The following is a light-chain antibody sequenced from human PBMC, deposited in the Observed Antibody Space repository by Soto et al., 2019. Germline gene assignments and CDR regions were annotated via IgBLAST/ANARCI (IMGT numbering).Light chain of an antibody. CDR3: QQRNVWPPIT. Sequence: VLTQSPATLSLSPGERATLSCRASQSIHTSLAWYQQKPGPPPRLVVYDSTLRANGVPDRFGGSRSGTEFTLTINNLEPEDFAVYYCQQRNVWPPITFGQGTRLEIK. CDR1: QSIHTS. CDR2: DST. V-gene: IGKV3-11*01. J-gene: IGKJ5*01.